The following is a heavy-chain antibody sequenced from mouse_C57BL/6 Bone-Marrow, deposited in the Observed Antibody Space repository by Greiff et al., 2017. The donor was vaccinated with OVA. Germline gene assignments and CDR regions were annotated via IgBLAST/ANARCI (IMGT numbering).Heavy chain of an antibody. Sequence: DVQLVESGGGLVQPGGSLKLSCAASGFTFSDYYMYWVRQTPEKRLEWVAYISNGGGSTYYPDTVKGRFTISRDNAKNTLYLQMSRLKSEDTAMYYCARHIYDGYYYAMDYWGQGTSVTVSS. J-gene: IGHJ4*01. CDR2: ISNGGGST. V-gene: IGHV5-12*01. CDR3: ARHIYDGYYYAMDY. D-gene: IGHD2-12*01. CDR1: GFTFSDYY.